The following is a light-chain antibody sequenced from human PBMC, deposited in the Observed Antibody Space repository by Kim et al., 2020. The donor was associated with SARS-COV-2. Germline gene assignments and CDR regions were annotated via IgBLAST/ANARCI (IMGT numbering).Light chain of an antibody. V-gene: IGLV10-54*01. Sequence: QAGLTQPPSVSKDLRQTATLTCTGNSNNVGNRGAAWLQQHQGHPPKLVSYRNNDRPSGISERLSASRSENTASLTITGLQPEDEADYYCTAWDSSLSAWVFGGGTQLTVL. CDR3: TAWDSSLSAWV. CDR1: SNNVGNRG. J-gene: IGLJ3*02. CDR2: RNN.